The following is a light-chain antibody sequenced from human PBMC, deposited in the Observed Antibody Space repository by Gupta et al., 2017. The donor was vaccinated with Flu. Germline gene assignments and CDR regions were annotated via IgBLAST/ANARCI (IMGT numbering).Light chain of an antibody. Sequence: PGTLSLSPGETATLSCRASESVNKDLAGHQQKPGQAPRLLIYEASKRASGTPARVSGRGSGTDFTLTIRSLEPEDFAVYYCQQRINGPDTFGQGTKLEIK. CDR3: QQRINGPDT. J-gene: IGKJ2*01. V-gene: IGKV3-11*01. CDR1: ESVNKD. CDR2: EAS.